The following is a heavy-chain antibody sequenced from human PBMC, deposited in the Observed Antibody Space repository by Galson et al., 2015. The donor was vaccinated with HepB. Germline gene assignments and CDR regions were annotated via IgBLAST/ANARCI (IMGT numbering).Heavy chain of an antibody. V-gene: IGHV3-53*01. Sequence: PLRLSCLDSGFTVRSTYMSWVRQAPGKGLEWGSVIYSGGSTYYADSVKGRFTISRDNSKNTLYLQMNSLRAEDTAVYYCARNQYCSGGSCYEAGYGWFDPWGQGTLVTVSS. J-gene: IGHJ5*02. CDR2: IYSGGST. CDR1: GFTVRSTY. D-gene: IGHD2-15*01. CDR3: ARNQYCSGGSCYEAGYGWFDP.